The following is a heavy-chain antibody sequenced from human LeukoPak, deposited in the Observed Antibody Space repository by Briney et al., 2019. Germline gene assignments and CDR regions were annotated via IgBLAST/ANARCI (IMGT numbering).Heavy chain of an antibody. CDR2: IYTSGST. J-gene: IGHJ6*03. CDR3: ARALVSKHGYYMDV. CDR1: GGSISSYY. Sequence: TSETLSLTCTVSGGSISSYYWSWIRQPAGKGLEWIGRIYTSGSTNYNPSLESRVTMSVDTSKNQFSLKLSSVTAADTAVYYCARALVSKHGYYMDVWGKGTTVTVSS. V-gene: IGHV4-4*07. D-gene: IGHD6-6*01.